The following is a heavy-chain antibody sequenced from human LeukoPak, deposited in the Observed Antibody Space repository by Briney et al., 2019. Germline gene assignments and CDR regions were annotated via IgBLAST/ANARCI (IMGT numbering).Heavy chain of an antibody. J-gene: IGHJ5*02. V-gene: IGHV1-69*05. Sequence: SVKVSCKASGGTFSSYAISWVRQAPGQGLEWMGGIIPIFGTANYAQKFQGRVTIATDESTSTAYMELSSLRSEDTAVYYCARATRRVGSSTSSNWFDPWGQGTLVTVSS. CDR2: IIPIFGTA. CDR3: ARATRRVGSSTSSNWFDP. D-gene: IGHD2-2*01. CDR1: GGTFSSYA.